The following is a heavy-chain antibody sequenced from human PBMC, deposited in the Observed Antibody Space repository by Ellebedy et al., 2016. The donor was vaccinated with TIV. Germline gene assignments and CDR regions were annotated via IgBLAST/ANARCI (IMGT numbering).Heavy chain of an antibody. V-gene: IGHV1-8*01. D-gene: IGHD4-17*01. Sequence: ASVKVSCXASGYTFTSYDINWVRQATGQGLEWMGWMNPNSGNTGYAQKFQGRVTMTRNTSISTAYMELSSLRSEDTAVYYCAGGTVTPTYFDYWGQGTLVTVSS. CDR3: AGGTVTPTYFDY. CDR2: MNPNSGNT. CDR1: GYTFTSYD. J-gene: IGHJ4*02.